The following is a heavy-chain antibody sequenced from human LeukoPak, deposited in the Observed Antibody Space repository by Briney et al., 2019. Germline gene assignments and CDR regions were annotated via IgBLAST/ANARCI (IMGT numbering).Heavy chain of an antibody. CDR2: ISGTDGNT. Sequence: PGGSLRLSCAAYGFTLSNYAMIWVRQIPGTGLKWVSSISGTDGNTYYADSVKGRFTISRDNSKNTLYLQMNSLRAEDTAVYYCGKGRSGWWRDAFDIWGQGTVVTVSS. D-gene: IGHD6-19*01. J-gene: IGHJ3*02. CDR3: GKGRSGWWRDAFDI. V-gene: IGHV3-23*01. CDR1: GFTLSNYA.